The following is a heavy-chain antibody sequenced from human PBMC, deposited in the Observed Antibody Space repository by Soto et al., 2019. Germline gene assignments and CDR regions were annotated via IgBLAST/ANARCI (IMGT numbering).Heavy chain of an antibody. V-gene: IGHV4-31*03. CDR2: IYYSGST. CDR1: GGSISSGGYY. Sequence: PSETLSLTCTVSGGSISSGGYYWSWIRQHPGKGLEWIGYIYYSGSTYYNPSLKSRVTISVDTSKNQFSLKLSSVTAADTAVYYCARDGNCSSTSCFDPWGQGNLVTVSS. J-gene: IGHJ5*02. CDR3: ARDGNCSSTSCFDP. D-gene: IGHD2-2*03.